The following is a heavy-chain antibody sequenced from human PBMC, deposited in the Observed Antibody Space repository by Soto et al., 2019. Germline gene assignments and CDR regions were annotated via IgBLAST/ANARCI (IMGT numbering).Heavy chain of an antibody. CDR1: GFTVTDHY. CDR2: IYIGGAT. J-gene: IGHJ5*02. CDR3: ECGLQRADH. Sequence: EGYLRLSCAVSGFTVTDHYVNWVRQAPGKGLEWVSVIYIGGATYYRDSVQGRFTLSRDPSDNSVSLHMNNLTVADTAVYFCECGLQRADHWGRATMGPVSP. V-gene: IGHV3-53*01. D-gene: IGHD6-25*01.